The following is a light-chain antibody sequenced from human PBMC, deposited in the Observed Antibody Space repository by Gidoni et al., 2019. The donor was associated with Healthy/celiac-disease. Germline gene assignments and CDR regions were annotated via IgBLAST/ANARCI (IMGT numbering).Light chain of an antibody. Sequence: DIQMTQSPSSLSASVGDRVTLTCRASQSISSYLNWYQQKPGKAPKLLIYAASSLQSGVPPRFSGSGSGTDFTLTISSQQPEDFATYYCQQSYSTSWTFGQGTKVEIK. V-gene: IGKV1-39*01. CDR3: QQSYSTSWT. CDR2: AAS. J-gene: IGKJ1*01. CDR1: QSISSY.